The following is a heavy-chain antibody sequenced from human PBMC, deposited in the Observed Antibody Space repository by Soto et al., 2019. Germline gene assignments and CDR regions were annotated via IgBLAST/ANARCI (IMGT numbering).Heavy chain of an antibody. CDR1: GLTVSSYA. D-gene: IGHD6-13*01. V-gene: IGHV3-30-3*01. Sequence: QVQLVESGGGVVQPGRSPRLSCAASGLTVSSYAVHWVRQAPGKGLEWVALMSYDGSNKYYADSVKGRFTISRDNSKNTLYLLMNSLRAEDTAVYYCARESLQLVRHYYYGMDVWGQGTTVIVSS. J-gene: IGHJ6*02. CDR2: MSYDGSNK. CDR3: ARESLQLVRHYYYGMDV.